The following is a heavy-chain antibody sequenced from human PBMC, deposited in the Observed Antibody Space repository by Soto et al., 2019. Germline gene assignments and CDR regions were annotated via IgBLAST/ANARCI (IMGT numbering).Heavy chain of an antibody. V-gene: IGHV4-59*08. J-gene: IGHJ4*02. CDR1: GGSISSYY. CDR3: ARHGSAISISHTHYFDW. Sequence: SETLSLTCTVSGGSISSYYWSWIRQPPGKGLEWIGYIYYTVSTNYNPSLKSQVTISVDTSKNQFSLKLSSVTAADTAVYYCARHGSAISISHTHYFDWWGQGTLVTVSS. CDR2: IYYTVST. D-gene: IGHD1-26*01.